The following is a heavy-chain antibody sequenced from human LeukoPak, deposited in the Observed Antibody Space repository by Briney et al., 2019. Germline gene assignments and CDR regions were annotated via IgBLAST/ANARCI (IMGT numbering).Heavy chain of an antibody. Sequence: GGSPRLSCAASGFTFSSYAMSWVRQAPGKGLEWVSAISGSGGSTYYADSVKGRFTISRDNSKNTLYLQMNSLRAEDTAVYYCAKNRYGDYLGYWGQGTLVTVSS. CDR2: ISGSGGST. CDR1: GFTFSSYA. CDR3: AKNRYGDYLGY. V-gene: IGHV3-23*01. J-gene: IGHJ4*02. D-gene: IGHD4-17*01.